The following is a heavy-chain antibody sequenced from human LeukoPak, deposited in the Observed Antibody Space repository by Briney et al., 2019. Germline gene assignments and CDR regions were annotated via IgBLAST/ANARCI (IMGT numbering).Heavy chain of an antibody. D-gene: IGHD4-17*01. Sequence: PGGSLRLSCAASGFTVNRKSMTWVRQAPGKGLEWVSFIYTGGNTYYADSVKGRFTVSRDNSKNTLYLQMNSLRDEDTAVYRCAGGDGGDYPYFDYWGPGTLVTVSS. CDR1: GFTVNRKS. CDR2: IYTGGNT. J-gene: IGHJ4*02. CDR3: AGGDGGDYPYFDY. V-gene: IGHV3-53*05.